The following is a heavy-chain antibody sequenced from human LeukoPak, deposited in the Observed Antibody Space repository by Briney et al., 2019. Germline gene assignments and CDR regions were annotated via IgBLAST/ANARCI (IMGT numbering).Heavy chain of an antibody. CDR2: IYNDGRT. Sequence: GGSLRLSCAASGFTVNNKYMTWVRQAPGKGLEWVSLIYNDGRTYYADSVKGRCTISKDNLKNVLYLQMNSLKVEDTALYYCARGLFLSGYLDAFDIWGQGTVVTVSS. CDR3: ARGLFLSGYLDAFDI. CDR1: GFTVNNKY. D-gene: IGHD3-22*01. V-gene: IGHV3-53*01. J-gene: IGHJ3*02.